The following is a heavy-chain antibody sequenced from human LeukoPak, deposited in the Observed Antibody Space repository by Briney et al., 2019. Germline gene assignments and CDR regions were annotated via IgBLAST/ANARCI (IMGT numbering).Heavy chain of an antibody. Sequence: SGGSLRLSCAASGFTFSSYAMGWVRQAPGKGLEWVSAISGSGGSTYYADSVKGRFTISRDNSKNTLYLQMNSLRAEDTAVYYCAKCWYYDSSGYYYFDYWGQGTLVTVSS. J-gene: IGHJ4*02. CDR1: GFTFSSYA. CDR2: ISGSGGST. V-gene: IGHV3-23*01. D-gene: IGHD3-22*01. CDR3: AKCWYYDSSGYYYFDY.